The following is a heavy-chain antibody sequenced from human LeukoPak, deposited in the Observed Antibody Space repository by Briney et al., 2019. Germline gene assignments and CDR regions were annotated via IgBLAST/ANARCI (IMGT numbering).Heavy chain of an antibody. CDR3: TTALTGYYDFWSGYGTFDY. CDR2: NKSKSGDETT. V-gene: IGHV3-15*01. D-gene: IGHD3-3*01. CDR1: GFTYSIAC. J-gene: IGHJ4*02. Sequence: GRSLSLSCASSGFTYSIACMMGVRDAPAKGLVCVVGNKSKSGDETTDYAAPVKGRFTISRDDSKNTLYLQMNSLKTEDTAVYYCTTALTGYYDFWSGYGTFDYWGQGTLVTVSS.